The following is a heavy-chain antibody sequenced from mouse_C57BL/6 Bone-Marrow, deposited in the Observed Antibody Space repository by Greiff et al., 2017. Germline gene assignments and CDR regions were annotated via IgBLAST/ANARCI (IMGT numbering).Heavy chain of an antibody. CDR3: ASFWYFDV. V-gene: IGHV2-2*01. J-gene: IGHJ1*03. Sequence: VQRVESGPGLVQPSQSLSITCTVSGFSLTSYGVHWVRQSPGKGLEWLGVIWRGGSTDYNAAFISRRSISKDNSKSQVFFKMNSLQADDTAIYYCASFWYFDVWGTGTTVTVSS. CDR2: IWRGGST. CDR1: GFSLTSYG.